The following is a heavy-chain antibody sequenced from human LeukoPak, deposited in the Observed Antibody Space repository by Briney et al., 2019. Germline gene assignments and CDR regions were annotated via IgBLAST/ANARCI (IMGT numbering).Heavy chain of an antibody. V-gene: IGHV3-7*01. CDR2: IKQDGSEK. CDR3: ARDMITSPSDY. CDR1: GFTFSSYW. J-gene: IGHJ4*02. D-gene: IGHD3-16*01. Sequence: GGSLRLSCAASGFTFSSYWVSWVRQAPGKGLEWVANIKQDGSEKYYVDSVKGRFTISRDNAKNSLYLQMNSLRAEDTAVYYCARDMITSPSDYWGQGTLVTVSS.